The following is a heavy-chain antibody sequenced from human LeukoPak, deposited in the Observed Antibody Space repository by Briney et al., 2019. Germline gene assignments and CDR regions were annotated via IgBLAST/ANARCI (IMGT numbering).Heavy chain of an antibody. CDR2: ISGSGGST. J-gene: IGHJ4*02. V-gene: IGHV3-23*01. CDR3: AKDRYSGSSNYFDY. D-gene: IGHD1-26*01. CDR1: GLTFSSYI. Sequence: PGGSLRLSCAASGLTFSSYIMSWVRLAPGKGLEWVSTISGSGGSTYYADSVKGRFTISRDNSKNTLYLQMNSLRAEDTAVYYCAKDRYSGSSNYFDYWGQGTLVTVSS.